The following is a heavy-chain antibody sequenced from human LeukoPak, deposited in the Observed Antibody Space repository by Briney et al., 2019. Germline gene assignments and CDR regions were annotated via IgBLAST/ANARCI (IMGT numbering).Heavy chain of an antibody. J-gene: IGHJ5*02. V-gene: IGHV4-4*07. Sequence: PSETLSLTCTVSGGSMSSYYRSWIRQPAGKGLEWIGRIYSTGSTNYNPSPKSRVTMSVDASKNQFSLRLSSVTAADTAVYYCARDHQLYGSPWDWFDPWGQGMLVTVSS. D-gene: IGHD3-10*01. CDR3: ARDHQLYGSPWDWFDP. CDR1: GGSMSSYY. CDR2: IYSTGST.